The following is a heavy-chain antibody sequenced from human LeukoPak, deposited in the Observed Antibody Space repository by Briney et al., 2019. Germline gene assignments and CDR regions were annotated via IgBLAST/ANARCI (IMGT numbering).Heavy chain of an antibody. CDR1: GFSFSSYW. V-gene: IGHV3-7*01. CDR3: ARDKIVGATYFDY. CDR2: INQDGSEK. D-gene: IGHD1-26*01. J-gene: IGHJ4*02. Sequence: GGSLRLSCAVSGFSFSSYWMSWVRQAPGKGLEWVANINQDGSEKYYVDSLKGRFTISRDNAKNSLYLQLNNLRAEDTAVYYCARDKIVGATYFDYWGQGTLVTVSS.